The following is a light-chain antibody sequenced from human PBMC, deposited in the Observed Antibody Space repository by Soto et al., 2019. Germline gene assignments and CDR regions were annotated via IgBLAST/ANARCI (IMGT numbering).Light chain of an antibody. CDR3: QQYDNLPLT. CDR1: QNINTY. V-gene: IGKV1-33*01. Sequence: DIEMTQSPYSLSAAVGDRVTVACRASQNINTYLNWYQQKPGKAPKLLIFDAASLQNGVPSRFSGGGSRTDFTLTITSLQPEDIATYYCQQYDNLPLTFGGGTKVDIK. J-gene: IGKJ4*01. CDR2: DAA.